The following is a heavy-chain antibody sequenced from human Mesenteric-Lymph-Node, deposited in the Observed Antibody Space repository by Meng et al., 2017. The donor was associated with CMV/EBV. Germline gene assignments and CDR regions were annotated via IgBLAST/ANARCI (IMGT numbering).Heavy chain of an antibody. D-gene: IGHD3-10*01. V-gene: IGHV4-31*03. Sequence: SETLSLTCTVSGGSISSGGYYWSWIRQHPGKGLEWIGYIYYSGSTYYNPSLKSRVTISVDTSKNQFSLKLSSVTAADTAVYYCARERVYYGSGTAYDDYWGQGTLVTVSS. J-gene: IGHJ4*02. CDR1: GGSISSGGYY. CDR3: ARERVYYGSGTAYDDY. CDR2: IYYSGST.